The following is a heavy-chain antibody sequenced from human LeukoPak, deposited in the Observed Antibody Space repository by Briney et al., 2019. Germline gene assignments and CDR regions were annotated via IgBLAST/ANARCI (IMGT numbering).Heavy chain of an antibody. V-gene: IGHV3-30-3*01. J-gene: IGHJ4*02. CDR2: ISYDGSNK. CDR1: GFTFSSYA. D-gene: IGHD6-13*01. CDR3: ARGAAAGTGRDWVR. Sequence: GGSLRLSCAASGFTFSSYAMHWVRQAPGKGLEWVAVISYDGSNKYYADSVKGRFTISRDNSKNTLYLQMNSLRAEDTAVYYCARGAAAGTGRDWVRWGQGTLVTVSS.